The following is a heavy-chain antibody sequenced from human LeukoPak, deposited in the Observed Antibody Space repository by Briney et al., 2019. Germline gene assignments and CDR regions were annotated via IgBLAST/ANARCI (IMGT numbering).Heavy chain of an antibody. Sequence: GGSLRLSSAASGFTFTNYAMSWVRHTPGKGMGWGSATVGSLPDTFHADSVKGRFTVSRDNSKDPLYLQMTNLRIDDSAVYYCTKAPLMSCTGAFCYPFDSWGQGVLVTVSS. CDR2: TVGSLPDT. V-gene: IGHV3-23*01. D-gene: IGHD2-8*02. CDR3: TKAPLMSCTGAFCYPFDS. CDR1: GFTFTNYA. J-gene: IGHJ4*02.